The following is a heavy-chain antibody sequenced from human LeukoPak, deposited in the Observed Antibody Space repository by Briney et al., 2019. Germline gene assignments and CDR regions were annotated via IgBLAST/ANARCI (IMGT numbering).Heavy chain of an antibody. CDR3: ARTQSQSGSYRYYFGY. V-gene: IGHV4-59*01. J-gene: IGHJ4*02. CDR1: GGSISSYY. Sequence: SETLSLTCTVSGGSISSYYCSWIRQPPGGGLEWIGYIYYISNTNYNPSLKSRVTMSVDPSKNQFSLKLNSVTAADTAVYYCARTQSQSGSYRYYFGYWGQGTLVTVSS. D-gene: IGHD1-26*01. CDR2: IYYISNT.